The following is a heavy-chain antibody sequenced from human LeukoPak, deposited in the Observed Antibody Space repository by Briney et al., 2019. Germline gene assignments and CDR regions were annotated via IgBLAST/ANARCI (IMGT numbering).Heavy chain of an antibody. CDR2: IYYSGST. CDR3: ARVRDATIAPFFYY. J-gene: IGHJ4*02. Sequence: SETLSLTCTVSGDSISSGDYYWPWIRQHPGKGLEWIVCIYYSGSTYYNLSLKSRVIISADTSKNHFSLKLSSVTAADTAGYYCARVRDATIAPFFYYWGQGILVTVSS. V-gene: IGHV4-31*03. D-gene: IGHD6-13*01. CDR1: GDSISSGDYY.